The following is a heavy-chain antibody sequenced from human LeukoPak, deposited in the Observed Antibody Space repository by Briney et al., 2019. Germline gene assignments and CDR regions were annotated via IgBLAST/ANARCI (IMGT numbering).Heavy chain of an antibody. CDR1: EFTVSSNY. J-gene: IGHJ3*02. CDR2: IYSGGST. D-gene: IGHD4-17*01. Sequence: GGSLRLSCAASEFTVSSNYMTWVRQAPGQGLEWVSVIYSGGSTYYADSVKGRFTISRDNSKNTLYLQMNSLRAEDTAVYYCARGITAYGNAFDIWGQGTMVTVSS. V-gene: IGHV3-53*01. CDR3: ARGITAYGNAFDI.